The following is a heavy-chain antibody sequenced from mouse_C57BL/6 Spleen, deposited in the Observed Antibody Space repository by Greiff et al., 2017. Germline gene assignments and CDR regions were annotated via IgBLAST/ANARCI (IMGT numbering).Heavy chain of an antibody. D-gene: IGHD2-5*01. V-gene: IGHV1-61*01. CDR3: ARRANSNYGAMDY. Sequence: QVQLQQSGAELVRPGSSVKLSCKASGYTFTSYWMDWVKQRPGQGLEWIGNIYPSDSETHYNQKFKDKATLTVDKSSSTAYMQLSSLTSEDSAVYYCARRANSNYGAMDYWGQGTSVTVSS. CDR2: IYPSDSET. CDR1: GYTFTSYW. J-gene: IGHJ4*01.